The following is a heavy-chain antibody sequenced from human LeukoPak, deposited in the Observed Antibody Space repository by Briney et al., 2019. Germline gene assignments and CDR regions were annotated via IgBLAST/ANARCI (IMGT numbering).Heavy chain of an antibody. Sequence: PSETLSLTCTVSGGSISSSSYYWGWIRQPPGKGLEWIGSIYYSGSTYYNPSLKSRVTISVDTSKNQFSLKLSSVTAADTAVYYCARQELGTIFDYWGQGTLVTVSS. D-gene: IGHD7-27*01. CDR3: ARQELGTIFDY. V-gene: IGHV4-39*01. CDR2: IYYSGST. J-gene: IGHJ4*02. CDR1: GGSISSSSYY.